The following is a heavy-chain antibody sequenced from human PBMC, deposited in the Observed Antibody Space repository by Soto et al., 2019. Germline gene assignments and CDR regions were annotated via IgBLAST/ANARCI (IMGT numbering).Heavy chain of an antibody. V-gene: IGHV4-30-4*01. CDR3: DRVIGTTGWFDP. CDR2: IYYSGST. CDR1: GGSISSGDYY. J-gene: IGHJ5*02. D-gene: IGHD1-7*01. Sequence: QVQLQESGPGLVKPSQTLSLTCTVSGGSISSGDYYWSWIRQPPGKGLEWIGYIYYSGSTYYNPSLKSRVTLSIDTSKNPFSLKLSSLTAADTAVYYGDRVIGTTGWFDPWGQGTLVTVSS.